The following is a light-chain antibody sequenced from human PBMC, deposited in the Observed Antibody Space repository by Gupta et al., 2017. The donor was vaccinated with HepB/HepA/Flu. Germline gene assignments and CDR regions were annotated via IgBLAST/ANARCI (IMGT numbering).Light chain of an antibody. Sequence: DIVMTQSPDSLAVSLGERATINCKSSQSVLYSSNNKNYLVWYQQKPGQPPKLLIYWASTRESGVPDRFSGSGSGTDFTLTISSLQAEDVAVYYCQQDDTTPQTFGQGTKVEIK. CDR2: WAS. J-gene: IGKJ1*01. CDR3: QQDDTTPQT. V-gene: IGKV4-1*01. CDR1: QSVLYSSNNKNY.